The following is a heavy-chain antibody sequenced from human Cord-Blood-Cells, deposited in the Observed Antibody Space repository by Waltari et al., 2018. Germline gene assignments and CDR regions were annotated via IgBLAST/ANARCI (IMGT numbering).Heavy chain of an antibody. J-gene: IGHJ4*02. Sequence: QVQLVQSGAEVKKPGASVKVSCKAPGYTSPGSYMHWVRQAPGQGLEWMGWINPNSGGTNYAQKFQGRVTMTRDTSISTAYMELSRLRSDDTAVYYCARSNVLRYFDWLDYWGQGTLVTVSS. CDR1: GYTSPGSY. CDR2: INPNSGGT. CDR3: ARSNVLRYFDWLDY. D-gene: IGHD3-9*01. V-gene: IGHV1-2*02.